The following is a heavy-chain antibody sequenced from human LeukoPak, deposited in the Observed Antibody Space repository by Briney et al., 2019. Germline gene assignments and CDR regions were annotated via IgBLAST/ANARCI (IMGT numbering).Heavy chain of an antibody. J-gene: IGHJ4*02. D-gene: IGHD3-10*01. V-gene: IGHV3-7*01. CDR1: GFTFSSYW. CDR3: ARDYYGSGSYSLFHYFDY. Sequence: GGSLRLSCAASGFTFSSYWMSWVRQAPGKGLEWVANIKQDGSEKYYVDSVKGRFTISRDNAKNSLYLQMNSLRAEDTAVYYCARDYYGSGSYSLFHYFDYWGQGTLVTVSP. CDR2: IKQDGSEK.